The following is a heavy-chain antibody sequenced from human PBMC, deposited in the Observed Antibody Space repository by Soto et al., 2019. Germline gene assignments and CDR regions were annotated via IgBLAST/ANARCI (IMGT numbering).Heavy chain of an antibody. J-gene: IGHJ3*02. CDR3: ARDSPVSGSSNYPYGYSDI. V-gene: IGHV3-33*01. CDR2: IWYDGSNQ. D-gene: IGHD3-22*01. CDR1: GFTFSSHG. Sequence: QVQLVQSGGGVVQPGRSLRLSCAASGFTFSSHGIHWVRQAPGKGLEWVAVIWYDGSNQYYADSVKGRFTVSRDNSKNTVFLQMSSLRAEDTAVYYCARDSPVSGSSNYPYGYSDIWGQGTMVIVAS.